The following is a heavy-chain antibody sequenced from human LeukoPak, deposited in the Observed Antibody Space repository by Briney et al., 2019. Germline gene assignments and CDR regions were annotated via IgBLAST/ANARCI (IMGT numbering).Heavy chain of an antibody. CDR2: IYYSGGT. J-gene: IGHJ6*03. D-gene: IGHD5-18*01. Sequence: SSETLSLTCTVSGGSLSSYYWSWIRQPPGKGLEWIGEIYYSGGTKYNPSLERRVTISLDTSKNQFSLRLTSMTTADTAVYYCARTTEGGYTYDYFYYYYMDVWGKGTTVTISS. V-gene: IGHV4-59*01. CDR1: GGSLSSYY. CDR3: ARTTEGGYTYDYFYYYYMDV.